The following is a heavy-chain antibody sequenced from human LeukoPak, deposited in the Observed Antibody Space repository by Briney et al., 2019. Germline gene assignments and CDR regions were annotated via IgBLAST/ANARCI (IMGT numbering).Heavy chain of an antibody. Sequence: PGGSLRLSRAASGFAFSSSSMNWVRQAPGKGLEWVSAITLGSSYKYYADSLKGRFTVSRDNAKNSLYLQMNSLRVEDTAVYYCVTSGYDSSGYYVDSWGQGSLVTVSS. J-gene: IGHJ4*02. CDR3: VTSGYDSSGYYVDS. D-gene: IGHD3-22*01. CDR2: ITLGSSYK. CDR1: GFAFSSSS. V-gene: IGHV3-21*01.